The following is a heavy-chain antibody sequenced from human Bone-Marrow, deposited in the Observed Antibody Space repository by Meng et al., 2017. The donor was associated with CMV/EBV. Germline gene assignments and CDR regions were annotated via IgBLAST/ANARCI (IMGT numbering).Heavy chain of an antibody. J-gene: IGHJ6*02. CDR2: ISSSGSTI. V-gene: IGHV3-11*01. Sequence: GESLKISCAASGFTFSDCYMSWIRQAPGKGLEWVSYISSSGSTIYYADSVKGRFTISRDNAKNSLYLQMNSLRAEDTAVYYCARDGLGATVAYYYGMDVWGQGTTVTVSS. D-gene: IGHD1-26*01. CDR1: GFTFSDCY. CDR3: ARDGLGATVAYYYGMDV.